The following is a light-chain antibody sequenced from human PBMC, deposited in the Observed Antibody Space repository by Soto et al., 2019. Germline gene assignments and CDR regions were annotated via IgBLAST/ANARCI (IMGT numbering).Light chain of an antibody. CDR3: QQYGSSPPRT. CDR1: QNISNDF. CDR2: GAS. J-gene: IGKJ1*01. V-gene: IGKV3-20*01. Sequence: IVLTQSPATLSLSPGKRATLSCRASQNISNDFLAWYQQKPGQAPRLLIYGASTRATDVPDRFSGSGSGADFTLSISRLEPEDFAVYYCQQYGSSPPRTFGQGTKVEMK.